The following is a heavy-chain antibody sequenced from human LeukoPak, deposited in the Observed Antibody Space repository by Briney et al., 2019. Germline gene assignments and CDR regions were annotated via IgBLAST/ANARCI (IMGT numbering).Heavy chain of an antibody. CDR2: ISSSSSYI. V-gene: IGHV3-21*01. D-gene: IGHD2-2*01. J-gene: IGHJ6*02. CDR1: GFTFSSYS. Sequence: PGGSLRLSCAASGFTFSSYSMNWVRQAPGKGLEWVSSISSSSSYIYYADSVKGRFTISRDNAKNSLYLQMNSLRAEDTAVYYFAREYPVVVPNSYYYGMDVWGQGTTVTVSS. CDR3: AREYPVVVPNSYYYGMDV.